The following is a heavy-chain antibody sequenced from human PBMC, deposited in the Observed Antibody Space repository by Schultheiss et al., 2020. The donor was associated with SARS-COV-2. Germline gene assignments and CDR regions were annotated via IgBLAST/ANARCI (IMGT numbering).Heavy chain of an antibody. V-gene: IGHV4-38-2*02. CDR1: GYSISSGYY. Sequence: SETLSLTCAVSGYSISSGYYWGWIRQPPGKGLEWIGSIYHSGSTYYNPSLKSRVTISVDTSKNQFSLKLSSVTAADTALYYCARDGWRLPGKWGQGTLVTVSS. D-gene: IGHD3-10*01. J-gene: IGHJ4*02. CDR2: IYHSGST. CDR3: ARDGWRLPGK.